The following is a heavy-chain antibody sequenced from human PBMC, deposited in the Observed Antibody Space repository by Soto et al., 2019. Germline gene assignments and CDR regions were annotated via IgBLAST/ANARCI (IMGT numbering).Heavy chain of an antibody. Sequence: GGSLRLSCAASGFTFSSYAMSWVRQAPGKGLEWVSAISGSGGSTYYADSVKGRFTISRDNSKNTLYLQMNSLRAEDTAVYYCAKGGGGSHYYYGMDVWGQGTTVTVSS. V-gene: IGHV3-23*01. J-gene: IGHJ6*02. D-gene: IGHD2-15*01. CDR3: AKGGGGSHYYYGMDV. CDR1: GFTFSSYA. CDR2: ISGSGGST.